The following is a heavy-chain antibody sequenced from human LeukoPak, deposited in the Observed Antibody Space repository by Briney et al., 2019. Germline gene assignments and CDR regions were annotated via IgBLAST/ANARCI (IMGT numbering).Heavy chain of an antibody. Sequence: ASVKVSCKASGYTFTGYYMHWVRQAPGQGLEWMGRINPNSGGTNYAQKFQGRVTMTRDTSISTAYMELSRLRSDDTAVYYCARWGEENYGMDVWGQGTTVTVSS. CDR1: GYTFTGYY. V-gene: IGHV1-2*06. J-gene: IGHJ6*02. CDR2: INPNSGGT. CDR3: ARWGEENYGMDV. D-gene: IGHD1-26*01.